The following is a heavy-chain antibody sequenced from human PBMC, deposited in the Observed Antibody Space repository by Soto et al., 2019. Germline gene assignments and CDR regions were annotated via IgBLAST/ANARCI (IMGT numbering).Heavy chain of an antibody. CDR3: AKVVVAATRHTDFDS. D-gene: IGHD2-15*01. Sequence: SETLSLTCTVSGGSINSNNYYWAWIRQPPGKGLAWIASIYFDGSTYYNKSLKSRVTISRDTSKNQFSLRLTSMTAADTAVYYCAKVVVAATRHTDFDSWGQGTLVTVSS. CDR1: GGSINSNNYY. V-gene: IGHV4-39*02. J-gene: IGHJ4*02. CDR2: IYFDGST.